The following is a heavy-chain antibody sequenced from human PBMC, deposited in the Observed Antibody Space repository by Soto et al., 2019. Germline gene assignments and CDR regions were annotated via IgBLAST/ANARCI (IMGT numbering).Heavy chain of an antibody. V-gene: IGHV4-59*01. CDR1: GGSISSYY. CDR2: IYYSGST. Sequence: SETLSLTCTVSGGSISSYYWSWIRQPPGKGLEWIGYIYYSGSTNYNPSLKSRVTISVDTSKNQFSLKLSSVTAADTAVYYCARVSPYYYYYMDAWGKGTTVTVSS. CDR3: ARVSPYYYYYMDA. J-gene: IGHJ6*03.